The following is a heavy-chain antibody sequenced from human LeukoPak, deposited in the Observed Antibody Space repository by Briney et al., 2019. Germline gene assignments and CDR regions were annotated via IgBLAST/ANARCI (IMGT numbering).Heavy chain of an antibody. CDR2: INHSGST. CDR3: ARGWVAEG. V-gene: IGHV4-34*01. CDR1: GASFSGYY. Sequence: SETLSLTCAVYGASFSGYYWIWIRQPPGRGLEWIGEINHSGSTNYNPSLKSRVTISVDTSKNQFSLKLTSVTAADTAVYYCARGWVAEGWGQGTPVTVSS. J-gene: IGHJ4*02. D-gene: IGHD7-27*01.